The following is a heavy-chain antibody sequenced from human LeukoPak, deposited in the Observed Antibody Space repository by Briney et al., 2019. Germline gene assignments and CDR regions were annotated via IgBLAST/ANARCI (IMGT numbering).Heavy chain of an antibody. CDR2: IYCSGST. D-gene: IGHD3-10*01. V-gene: IGHV4-39*07. Sequence: SETLSLTCTVSGGSISSSSYYWGWIRQPPGKGLEWIGSIYCSGSTYYNPSLKSRVTISVDTSKNQFSLKLSSVTAADTAVYYCARDDWGSGSLGDWFDPWGQGTLVTVSS. CDR1: GGSISSSSYY. J-gene: IGHJ5*02. CDR3: ARDDWGSGSLGDWFDP.